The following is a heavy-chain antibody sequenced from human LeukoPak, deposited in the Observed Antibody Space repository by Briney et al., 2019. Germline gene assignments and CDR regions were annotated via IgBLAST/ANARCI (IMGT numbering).Heavy chain of an antibody. CDR1: GGTFSSYT. D-gene: IGHD5-18*01. CDR2: IIPILGIA. CDR3: ARYGHGYSYGPFDY. V-gene: IGHV1-69*02. Sequence: SVKVSCKASGGTFSSYTISWVRQAPGQGREWMGRIIPILGIANYAQKFQGRVTITADKSTSTAYMELSSLRSEDTAVYYCARYGHGYSYGPFDYWGQGTLVTVSS. J-gene: IGHJ4*02.